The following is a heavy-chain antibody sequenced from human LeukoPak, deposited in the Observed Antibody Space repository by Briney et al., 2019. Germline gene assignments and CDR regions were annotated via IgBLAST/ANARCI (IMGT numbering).Heavy chain of an antibody. CDR1: GGSISSYY. Sequence: SETLSLTCTVSGGSISSYYWSWIRQPPEKGLEWIGEINHSGSTNYNPSLKSRVTISIDTSKNQFSLKLSSVTAADTAVYYCARSIAARGYFDYWGQGTLVTVSS. CDR2: INHSGST. V-gene: IGHV4-34*01. D-gene: IGHD6-6*01. J-gene: IGHJ4*02. CDR3: ARSIAARGYFDY.